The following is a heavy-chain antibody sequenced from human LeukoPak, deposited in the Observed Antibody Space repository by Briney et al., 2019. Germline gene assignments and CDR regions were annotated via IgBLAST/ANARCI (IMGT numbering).Heavy chain of an antibody. V-gene: IGHV4-38-2*02. CDR2: LFHSGST. Sequence: PSETLSLTCTVSGYSISSGYYWGWIRQPPGKGLEWIGSLFHSGSTYYNPSLKSRVTISADTSKNQFSLKLSSVTAADTAVYYCAREEWNYSDTSGYSGGYFDHWGLGSQVTVSS. J-gene: IGHJ4*02. D-gene: IGHD3-22*01. CDR1: GYSISSGYY. CDR3: AREEWNYSDTSGYSGGYFDH.